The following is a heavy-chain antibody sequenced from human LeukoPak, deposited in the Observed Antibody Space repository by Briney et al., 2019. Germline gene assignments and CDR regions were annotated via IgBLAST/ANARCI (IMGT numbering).Heavy chain of an antibody. CDR1: GGSISSSSYY. CDR2: IYYSGST. Sequence: SETLSLTCTVSGGSISSSSYYWGWIRQPPGKGLEWIGSIYYSGSTYYNPPLKSRVTISVDTSKNQLSLKVSSVTAADTAVYYCARHGRAIVDYHYYTDVWGKGTTVTVSS. CDR3: ARHGRAIVDYHYYTDV. D-gene: IGHD3-22*01. J-gene: IGHJ6*03. V-gene: IGHV4-39*01.